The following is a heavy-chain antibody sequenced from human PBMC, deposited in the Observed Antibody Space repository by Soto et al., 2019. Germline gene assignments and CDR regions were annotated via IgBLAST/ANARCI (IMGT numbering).Heavy chain of an antibody. V-gene: IGHV4-34*01. D-gene: IGHD3-3*01. CDR3: ARGLFWSGYAYYYYGMDV. CDR2: INHSGST. CDR1: GGSISSYY. Sequence: SETLSLTCTVSGGSISSYYWSWIRQPPGKGLEWIGEINHSGSTNYNPSLKSRVTISVDTSKNQISLKLSSVTAADTAVYYCARGLFWSGYAYYYYGMDVWGQGITVTASS. J-gene: IGHJ6*02.